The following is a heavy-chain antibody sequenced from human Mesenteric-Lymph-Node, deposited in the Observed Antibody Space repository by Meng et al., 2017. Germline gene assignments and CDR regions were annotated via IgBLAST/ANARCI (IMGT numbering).Heavy chain of an antibody. D-gene: IGHD1/OR15-1a*01. CDR2: TYYRSKWYN. Sequence: QVPVQPAGPGLVKPPQTRPLTCAISWDSVSSPGAAWNWIRQSPSRGLEWLGRTYYRSKWYNDYAVSVKGRIAINPDTSKNQFFLQLNSVTPEGTAVYYCARDYGTSRPFEYWGQGILVTVSS. CDR3: ARDYGTSRPFEY. V-gene: IGHV6-1*01. J-gene: IGHJ4*02. CDR1: WDSVSSPGAA.